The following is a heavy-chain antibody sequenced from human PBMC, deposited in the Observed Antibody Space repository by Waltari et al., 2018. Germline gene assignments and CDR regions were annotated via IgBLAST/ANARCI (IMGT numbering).Heavy chain of an antibody. CDR2: IKQDGSEI. J-gene: IGHJ4*02. CDR3: VTWGDLGNF. Sequence: EVQLVESGGGLVQPGGSLRLSCAGSGFSFNNYWMSWLRQAPGKGLEWVANIKQDGSEIYYVDSVKCRFSISRDNAKKSLYLQMNSLRGDDTAVFYCVTWGDLGNFWGQGTLVTVSA. D-gene: IGHD7-27*01. CDR1: GFSFNNYW. V-gene: IGHV3-7*01.